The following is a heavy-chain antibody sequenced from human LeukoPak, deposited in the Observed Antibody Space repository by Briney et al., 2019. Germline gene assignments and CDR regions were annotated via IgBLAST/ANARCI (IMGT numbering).Heavy chain of an antibody. CDR2: IYSGGST. D-gene: IGHD5-12*01. Sequence: PGGSLRLSCAASGFTFSSYWMSWVRQAPGKGLEWVSVIYSGGSTYYADSVKGRFTISRDNSKNTLYLQMNSLRAEDTAVYYCHSGYEYYFDYWGQGTLVTVSS. CDR1: GFTFSSYW. V-gene: IGHV3-66*01. CDR3: HSGYEYYFDY. J-gene: IGHJ4*02.